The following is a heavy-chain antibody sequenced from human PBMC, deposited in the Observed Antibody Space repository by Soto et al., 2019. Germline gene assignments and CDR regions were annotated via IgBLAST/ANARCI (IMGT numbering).Heavy chain of an antibody. CDR1: GGSISSGGYY. CDR2: IYYSGST. J-gene: IGHJ5*02. Sequence: ASETLSLTCTVSGGSISSGGYYWSWIRQHPGKGLEWIGYIYYSGSTYYNPSLKSRVTISVDTSKNQFSLKLSSVTAADTAVYYCARVGGVSGYSPSDWFDPWGQGTLVTVSS. CDR3: ARVGGVSGYSPSDWFDP. D-gene: IGHD6-13*01. V-gene: IGHV4-31*03.